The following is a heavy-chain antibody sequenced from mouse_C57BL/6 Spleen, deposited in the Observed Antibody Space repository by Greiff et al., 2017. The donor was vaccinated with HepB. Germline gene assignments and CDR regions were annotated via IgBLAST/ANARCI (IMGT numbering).Heavy chain of an antibody. CDR2: IDPEDGET. CDR3: ARSSSHVYYYAMDY. CDR1: GFNIKDYY. J-gene: IGHJ4*01. D-gene: IGHD1-1*01. V-gene: IGHV14-2*01. Sequence: VHVKQSGAELVKPGASVKLSCTASGFNIKDYYMHWVKQRTEQGLEWIGRIDPEDGETKYAPKFQGKATITADTSSNTAYLQLSSLTSEDTAVYYCARSSSHVYYYAMDYWGQGTSVTVSS.